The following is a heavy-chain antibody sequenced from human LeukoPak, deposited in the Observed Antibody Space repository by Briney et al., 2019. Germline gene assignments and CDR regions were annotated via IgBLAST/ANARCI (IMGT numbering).Heavy chain of an antibody. V-gene: IGHV4-4*07. Sequence: PSETLLLTCSVPGGPIRCYYWTWIRQPAAKGLEWIGRIYTSGSTNYKPSLKSRVTMSVDTSKNQFSLKLSSVTAADTAVYYCARGPIQSGYDFWSGYYQNWGQGTLVAVSS. D-gene: IGHD3-3*01. CDR2: IYTSGST. CDR3: ARGPIQSGYDFWSGYYQN. CDR1: GGPIRCYY. J-gene: IGHJ4*02.